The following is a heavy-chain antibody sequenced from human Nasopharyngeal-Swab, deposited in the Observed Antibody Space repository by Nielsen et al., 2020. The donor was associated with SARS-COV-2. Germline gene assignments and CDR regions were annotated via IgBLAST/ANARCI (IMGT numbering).Heavy chain of an antibody. V-gene: IGHV4-34*01. CDR3: ARGRIGGVIGNWFDP. D-gene: IGHD3-16*02. Sequence: WISQPPGKGLEWIGEINHSGSTNYNPSLKSRVTISVDTSKNQFSLKLSSVTAADTAVYYCARGRIGGVIGNWFDPWGQGTLVTVSS. J-gene: IGHJ5*02. CDR2: INHSGST.